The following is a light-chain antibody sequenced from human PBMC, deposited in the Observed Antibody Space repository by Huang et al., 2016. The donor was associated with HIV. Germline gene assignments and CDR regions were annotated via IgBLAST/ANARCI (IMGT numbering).Light chain of an antibody. CDR1: QSVSRN. CDR2: SAA. J-gene: IGKJ2*01. V-gene: IGKV3-15*01. Sequence: EIVMTQSPATLSVSPGDRATLSCRASQSVSRNLAWYQQKPGQAPRLLIYSAATRGTDVPARFSGSGSWTDFTLTISSLQSEDFAVYYCQQYDNWPPMYTFGQGTKLEI. CDR3: QQYDNWPPMYT.